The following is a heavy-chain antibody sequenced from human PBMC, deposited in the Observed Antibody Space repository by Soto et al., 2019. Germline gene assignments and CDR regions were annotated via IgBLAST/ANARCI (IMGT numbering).Heavy chain of an antibody. CDR1: GFTFSDYA. CDR3: AKGGRQWLVTSDFNY. Sequence: VQLVESGGGVVQPGRSLRLSCAASGFTFSDYAMHWVRQAPGKGLEWVAVVSSDGSNTHYADSVKGRFTISRDSSKNTVSLEMTSLRAEDTAVYYCAKGGRQWLVTSDFNYWGQGALVPVSS. V-gene: IGHV3-30*18. J-gene: IGHJ4*02. D-gene: IGHD6-19*01. CDR2: VSSDGSNT.